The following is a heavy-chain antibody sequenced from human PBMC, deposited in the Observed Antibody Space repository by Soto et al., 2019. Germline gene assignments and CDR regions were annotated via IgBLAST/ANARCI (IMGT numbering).Heavy chain of an antibody. D-gene: IGHD3-22*01. V-gene: IGHV4-4*09. CDR2: IYKGGSI. J-gene: IGHJ4*02. Sequence: SETLSLTCRVSGGSISNDYWTWIRQPPGKGLEWIGYIYKGGSINYNPSLKSRVTISVDTSKNQFSLKLSSVTAEDTAVYYCAREGSWYDSSGFDYWGQGTLVTVSS. CDR1: GGSISNDY. CDR3: AREGSWYDSSGFDY.